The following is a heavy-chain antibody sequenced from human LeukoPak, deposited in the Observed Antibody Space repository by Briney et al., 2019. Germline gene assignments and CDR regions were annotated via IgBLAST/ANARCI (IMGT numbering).Heavy chain of an antibody. CDR2: IYPSDSDT. Sequence: GESLKISCKGSGYSFTNYWIGWVRQMPGKGLEWMGIIYPSDSDTRYSPSFQGQVTISVDKSISTAYLQWSSLRASDTAMFYCARQASSGSWRAFDIWGQGTMVTVSA. D-gene: IGHD3-10*01. CDR3: ARQASSGSWRAFDI. CDR1: GYSFTNYW. J-gene: IGHJ3*02. V-gene: IGHV5-51*01.